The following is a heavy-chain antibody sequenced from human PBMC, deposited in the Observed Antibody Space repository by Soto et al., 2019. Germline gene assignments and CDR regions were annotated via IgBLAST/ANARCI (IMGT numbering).Heavy chain of an antibody. D-gene: IGHD5-12*01. V-gene: IGHV5-51*01. CDR2: IYPGDSDT. Sequence: GESLKISCKGSGYSFTSYWIGWVRQMPGKGLKWMGIIYPGDSDTRYSPSFQGQVTISADKSISTAYLQWSSLKASDTAMYYCASSGYDTSDYYYYMDVWGKGTTVTVSS. CDR3: ASSGYDTSDYYYYMDV. J-gene: IGHJ6*03. CDR1: GYSFTSYW.